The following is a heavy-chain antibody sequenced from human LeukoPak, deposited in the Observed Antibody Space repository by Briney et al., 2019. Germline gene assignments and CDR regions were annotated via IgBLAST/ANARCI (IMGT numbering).Heavy chain of an antibody. V-gene: IGHV3-33*08. J-gene: IGHJ4*02. CDR3: ARSGQWEALDY. Sequence: GGSLRLSCAASGFTFSSYAMNWVRQAPGKGLEWVAVIWYDGSNKYYADSVKGRFTISRDNSKNTLYLQMNSLRAEDTAVYYCARSGQWEALDYWGQGTLVTVSS. CDR2: IWYDGSNK. CDR1: GFTFSSYA. D-gene: IGHD1-26*01.